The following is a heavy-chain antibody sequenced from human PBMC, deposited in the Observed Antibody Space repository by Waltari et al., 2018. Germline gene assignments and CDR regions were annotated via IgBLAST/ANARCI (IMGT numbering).Heavy chain of an antibody. CDR3: AKDRASSGAWDYVDH. Sequence: VQLVESGGDLVQPGGSLRLSCAASGFAVSTSSMTWIRQSPGKGLECVSVLYSNNNAYYLDSVEGRFTVSRDNSKNILYLHMNNLRREDSAVYYCAKDRASSGAWDYVDHWGQGTLVTVSS. CDR1: GFAVSTSS. J-gene: IGHJ4*02. V-gene: IGHV3-66*01. CDR2: LYSNNNA. D-gene: IGHD3-10*02.